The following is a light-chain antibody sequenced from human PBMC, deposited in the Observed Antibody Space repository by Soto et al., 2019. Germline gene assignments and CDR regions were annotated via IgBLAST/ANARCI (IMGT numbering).Light chain of an antibody. CDR2: NAS. V-gene: IGKV1-5*01. CDR3: QQYNRFSTWT. J-gene: IGKJ1*01. Sequence: DIQMTQSPSTLSASVGDRVTITCRASQSISSWLAWYQQKPGKAPKVLIWNASSLQRGVPSRFSGSGSGTEFTLTISSLLPDDFATYYCQQYNRFSTWTFGQGTKVDI. CDR1: QSISSW.